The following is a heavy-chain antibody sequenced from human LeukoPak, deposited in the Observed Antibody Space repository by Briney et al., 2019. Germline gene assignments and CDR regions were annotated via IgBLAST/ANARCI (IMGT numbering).Heavy chain of an antibody. CDR1: GGTFSSYA. Sequence: GASVKVSCKASGGTFSSYAISWVRQAPGQGLEWMGRIIPILGIANYAQKFQGRVTITADKSTSTAYMELSSLRSEDTAVYYCARSSLRGYYDSSGYSSFDIWGQGTMVTVSS. CDR3: ARSSLRGYYDSSGYSSFDI. CDR2: IIPILGIA. J-gene: IGHJ3*02. D-gene: IGHD3-22*01. V-gene: IGHV1-69*04.